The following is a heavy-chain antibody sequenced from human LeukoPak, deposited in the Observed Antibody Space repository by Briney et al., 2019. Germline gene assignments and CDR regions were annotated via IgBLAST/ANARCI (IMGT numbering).Heavy chain of an antibody. J-gene: IGHJ6*03. CDR2: ISSSSATI. V-gene: IGHV3-48*01. Sequence: GGSLRLSCAASGFTFKTYTMHWVRQAPGKGLESVSYISSSSATIFYADSVKGRFTISRDNAKNSLYLQMNSLRPEDTAVYFCARDRHVPGLYYYYMDVWGKGTTVTVSS. CDR1: GFTFKTYT. D-gene: IGHD6-6*01. CDR3: ARDRHVPGLYYYYMDV.